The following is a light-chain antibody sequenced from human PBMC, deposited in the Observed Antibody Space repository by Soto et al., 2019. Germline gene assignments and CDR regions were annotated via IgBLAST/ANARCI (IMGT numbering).Light chain of an antibody. V-gene: IGKV3-20*01. CDR3: QQYGSSPTT. J-gene: IGKJ1*01. CDR2: GAS. Sequence: EIVLTQSPGTLSLSPGDRATLSCRASQSVNSNFLAWYQQKPGQAPRLLIYGASSRATGIPDTFSGSGSGTDFTLTISRLEPGDFAVYYCQQYGSSPTTFGQGTKVDIK. CDR1: QSVNSNF.